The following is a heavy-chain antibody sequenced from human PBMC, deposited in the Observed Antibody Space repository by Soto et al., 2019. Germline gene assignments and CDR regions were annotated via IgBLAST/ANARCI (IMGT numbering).Heavy chain of an antibody. Sequence: LGGSLRLSCTASGFIFSNYYMSWIRQAPGKGLEWVSSISSRDLSIYYADSVKGRFTIFRVNAKNSLFLHMSALRAADTAVYYAARGRPTGWLVNGRVYLDPWALET. D-gene: IGHD6-19*01. CDR3: ARGRPTGWLVNGRVYLDP. CDR2: ISSRDLSI. J-gene: IGHJ5*02. V-gene: IGHV3-11*01. CDR1: GFIFSNYY.